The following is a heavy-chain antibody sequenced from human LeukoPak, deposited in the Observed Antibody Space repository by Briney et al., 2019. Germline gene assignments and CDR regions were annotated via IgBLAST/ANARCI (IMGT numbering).Heavy chain of an antibody. CDR3: TRENYVPDS. V-gene: IGHV3-7*03. J-gene: IGHJ5*02. CDR1: GYRFSPYW. D-gene: IGHD3-10*02. Sequence: GGSLRLSCAASGYRFSPYWMSWVRQTPGKGLEWVASISDGGRATYYGASVRGRFTISRDDARNSLFLQMNGLRADDTAVYYCTRENYVPDSWGQGTLVTVSS. CDR2: ISDGGRAT.